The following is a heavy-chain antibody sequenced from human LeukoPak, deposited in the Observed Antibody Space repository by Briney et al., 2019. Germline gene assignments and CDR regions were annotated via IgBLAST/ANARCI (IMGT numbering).Heavy chain of an antibody. CDR2: IYYSGST. V-gene: IGHV4-59*01. CDR3: ASSYYYDSSGYYYDNAYAFDI. Sequence: PSETLSLTCTVSGGSISSYYWSWIRQPPGKGLEWIGYIYYSGSTNYNPSLKSRVTISVDTSKNQFSLKLSSVTAADTAVYYCASSYYYDSSGYYYDNAYAFDIWGQGTMVTVSS. CDR1: GGSISSYY. J-gene: IGHJ3*02. D-gene: IGHD3-22*01.